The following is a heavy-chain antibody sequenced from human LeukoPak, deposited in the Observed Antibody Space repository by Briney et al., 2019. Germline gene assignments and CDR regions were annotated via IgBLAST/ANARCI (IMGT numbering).Heavy chain of an antibody. V-gene: IGHV3-74*01. Sequence: GGSLRLSCAASGFDFSSNWMHWVRHAPGQGLVWVSRIKGDGISTNYADSVKGRFTISRDIAKNTLYLQMNSLRAEDTGAYYCAKDHYWSIDYWGRGTLVTVPS. D-gene: IGHD3-3*01. J-gene: IGHJ4*02. CDR1: GFDFSSNW. CDR3: AKDHYWSIDY. CDR2: IKGDGIST.